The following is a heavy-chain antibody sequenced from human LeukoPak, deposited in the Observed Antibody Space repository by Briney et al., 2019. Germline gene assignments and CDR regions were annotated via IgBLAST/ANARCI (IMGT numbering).Heavy chain of an antibody. V-gene: IGHV1-69*13. J-gene: IGHJ4*02. D-gene: IGHD3-22*01. Sequence: GASVYVSCKASGGTFSSYAISWVRQAPGQGLEWMGGIIPIFGTANYAQKFQGRVTITADESTSTAYMELSSLRSEDTAVYYCARSYYDSSGYYVFFDYWGQGTLVTVSS. CDR1: GGTFSSYA. CDR2: IIPIFGTA. CDR3: ARSYYDSSGYYVFFDY.